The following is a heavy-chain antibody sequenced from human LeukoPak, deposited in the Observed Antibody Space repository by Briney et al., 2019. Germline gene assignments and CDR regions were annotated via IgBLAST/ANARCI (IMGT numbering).Heavy chain of an antibody. D-gene: IGHD3-22*01. V-gene: IGHV1-46*01. CDR1: GYTFTSYY. CDR3: AREVPNYYDSSGYYYDY. CDR2: INPSGGST. Sequence: ASVKVSCKASGYTFTSYYMHWVRQAPGQGLEWMGMINPSGGSTSYAQKFQGRVTMTRDTSTSTVYMELSSLRSEDTAVYYCAREVPNYYDSSGYYYDYWGQGTLVTVSS. J-gene: IGHJ4*02.